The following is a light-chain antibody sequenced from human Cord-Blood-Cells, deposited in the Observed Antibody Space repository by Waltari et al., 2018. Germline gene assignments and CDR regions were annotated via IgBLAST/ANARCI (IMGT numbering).Light chain of an antibody. CDR1: QSVLYSSNNKNY. V-gene: IGKV4-1*01. Sequence: DIVMTQSPDSLAVSLGVRATINCKSSQSVLYSSNNKNYLAWYQQKPGQPPKLLINWASTRESGVPDRFSGSGSGTDFTLTISSLQAEDVAVYDCQQYYSTPRTFGQGTKVESK. CDR3: QQYYSTPRT. J-gene: IGKJ1*01. CDR2: WAS.